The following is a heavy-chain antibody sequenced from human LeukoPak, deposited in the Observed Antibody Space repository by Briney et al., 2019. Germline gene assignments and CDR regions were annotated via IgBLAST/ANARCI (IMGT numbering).Heavy chain of an antibody. D-gene: IGHD3-9*01. CDR1: GYTFTSYD. CDR2: MNPNRGNT. J-gene: IGHJ6*02. Sequence: ASVKVSCKASGYTFTSYDINWVRQATGQGLEWMGWMNPNRGNTGYAQKFQGRVTMTRNTSISTAYMELSSLRSEDTAVYYCARGRYYDILTGWTDYYYGMDVWGQGTTVTVSS. V-gene: IGHV1-8*01. CDR3: ARGRYYDILTGWTDYYYGMDV.